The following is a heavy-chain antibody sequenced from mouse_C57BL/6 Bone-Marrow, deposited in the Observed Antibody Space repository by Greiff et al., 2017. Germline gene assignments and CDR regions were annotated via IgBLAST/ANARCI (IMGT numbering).Heavy chain of an antibody. CDR2: INSDGGST. Sequence: EVMLVESGGGLVQPGESLKLSCESNEYEFPSHDMSWVRKTPEKRLELVAAINSDGGSTYYPDTMERRFIFSRANTNTTLYLQMSSLRSEDTALYYCARGDYSNPCAYWGQGTLVTVSA. J-gene: IGHJ3*01. CDR3: ARGDYSNPCAY. D-gene: IGHD2-5*01. V-gene: IGHV5-2*03. CDR1: EYEFPSHD.